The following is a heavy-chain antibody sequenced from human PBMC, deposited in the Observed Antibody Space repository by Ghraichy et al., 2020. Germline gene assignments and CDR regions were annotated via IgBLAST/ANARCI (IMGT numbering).Heavy chain of an antibody. CDR3: ARVLRFLEWLSTLYYYYYGMDV. CDR1: GFTFSSYS. V-gene: IGHV3-21*01. D-gene: IGHD3-3*01. J-gene: IGHJ6*02. Sequence: GGSLRLSCAASGFTFSSYSMNWVRQAPGKGLEWVSSISSSSSYIYYADSVKGRFTISRDNAKNSLYLQMNSLRAEDTAVYYCARVLRFLEWLSTLYYYYYGMDVWGQGTTVTVSS. CDR2: ISSSSSYI.